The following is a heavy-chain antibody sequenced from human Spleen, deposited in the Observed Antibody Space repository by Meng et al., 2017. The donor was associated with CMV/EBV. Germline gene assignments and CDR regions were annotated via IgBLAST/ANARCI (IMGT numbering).Heavy chain of an antibody. Sequence: LSLTCAASGFSFSDHYMSWFRQAPGKGLEWVAFISTSGGRILYSESAKGRFTISRENADNSLYLQLNSLRVEDTAVFYCARGMGISHYYYYAFDVWGQGTTVTVSS. V-gene: IGHV3-11*01. J-gene: IGHJ6*02. CDR3: ARGMGISHYYYYAFDV. D-gene: IGHD7-27*01. CDR2: ISTSGGRI. CDR1: GFSFSDHY.